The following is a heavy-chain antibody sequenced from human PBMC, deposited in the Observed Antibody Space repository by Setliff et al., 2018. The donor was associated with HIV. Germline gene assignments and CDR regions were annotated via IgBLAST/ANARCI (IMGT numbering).Heavy chain of an antibody. J-gene: IGHJ4*02. CDR3: ARLIHTGLLYFDF. Sequence: PSETLSLTCFVSGVSISDHCWGWIRQPPGKGLEWIGYIYSSGTTQYNPSVESRVTMSLDTSRDQFSLNLRSVTAADTAVYFCARLIHTGLLYFDFWGLGTLVTVSS. CDR2: IYSSGTT. V-gene: IGHV4-4*09. D-gene: IGHD2-8*02. CDR1: GVSISDHC.